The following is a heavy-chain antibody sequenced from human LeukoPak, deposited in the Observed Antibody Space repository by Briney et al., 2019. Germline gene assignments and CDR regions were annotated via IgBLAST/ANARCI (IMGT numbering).Heavy chain of an antibody. V-gene: IGHV4-59*08. CDR2: IYYNGST. Sequence: SETLSLTCTVSGGSISSYYWSWIRQPPGKGLEWIGYIYYNGSTNYNPSLKSRVTISVDTSKNQLSLKLSSVTAADTAVYYCARHVAAKYDAFDIWGQGTMVTVSS. CDR1: GGSISSYY. D-gene: IGHD2-15*01. J-gene: IGHJ3*02. CDR3: ARHVAAKYDAFDI.